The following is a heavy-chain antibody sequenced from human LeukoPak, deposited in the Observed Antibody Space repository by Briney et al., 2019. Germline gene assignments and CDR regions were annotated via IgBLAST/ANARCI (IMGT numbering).Heavy chain of an antibody. Sequence: GGSLRLSCTASGFTFGDYAMSWVRQAPGKGLEWVSAISGSGGSTYYADSVKGRFTISRDNSKNTLYLQMNSLRAEDTAVYYCAKFPRGSSWYPLSYWGQGTLVTVSS. V-gene: IGHV3-23*01. CDR2: ISGSGGST. CDR3: AKFPRGSSWYPLSY. J-gene: IGHJ4*02. D-gene: IGHD6-13*01. CDR1: GFTFGDYA.